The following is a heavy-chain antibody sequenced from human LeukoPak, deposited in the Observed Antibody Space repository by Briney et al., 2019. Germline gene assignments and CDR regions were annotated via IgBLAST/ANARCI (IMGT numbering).Heavy chain of an antibody. CDR1: GGTFSSYA. D-gene: IGHD2-2*01. J-gene: IGHJ4*02. V-gene: IGHV1-18*01. CDR2: ISAYNGNT. CDR3: ARDRGRGIVVVPAYYFDY. Sequence: ASVKVSCKASGGTFSSYAISWVRQAPGQGLEWMGWISAYNGNTNYAQKLQGRVTMTTDTSTSTAYMELRSLRSDDTAVYYCARDRGRGIVVVPAYYFDYWGQGTLVTVSS.